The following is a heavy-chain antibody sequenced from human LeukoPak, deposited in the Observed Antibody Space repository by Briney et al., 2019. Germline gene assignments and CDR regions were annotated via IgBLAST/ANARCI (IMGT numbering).Heavy chain of an antibody. D-gene: IGHD6-13*01. J-gene: IGHJ1*01. CDR1: GDSINSHT. V-gene: IGHV4-59*11. CDR2: IYHSGSATT. Sequence: SENLSLTCSVSGDSINSHTWSWIRQTPGKGLEWIGYIYHSGSATTEYNPSLKNRVTISVDMSKNQVSLKVKSVTAADTAVYFCASIPRTAAYLHHWGQGTPVIVSS. CDR3: ASIPRTAAYLHH.